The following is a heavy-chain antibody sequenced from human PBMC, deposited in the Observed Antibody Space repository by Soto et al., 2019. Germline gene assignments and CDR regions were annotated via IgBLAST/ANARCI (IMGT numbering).Heavy chain of an antibody. CDR2: IYPEDSDT. D-gene: IGHD3-10*01. CDR1: GYTFRNYW. Sequence: EVQLVQSTAEVKKPGESLKISCKGSGYTFRNYWIGWVRQMPGKGLEWMGIIYPEDSDTRYSPSFQGQVTISVDNSFTTPISQWSRLKSAERAIYYSAILPTFNVSRSSTFEWYVALWGRGTLVTVYS. J-gene: IGHJ2*01. V-gene: IGHV5-51*01. CDR3: AILPTFNVSRSSTFEWYVAL.